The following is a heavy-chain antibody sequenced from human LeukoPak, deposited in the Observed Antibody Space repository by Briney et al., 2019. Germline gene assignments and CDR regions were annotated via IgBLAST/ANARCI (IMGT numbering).Heavy chain of an antibody. CDR1: GFTFSSYA. J-gene: IGHJ4*02. CDR3: ARGRYCSGGSCYSDY. Sequence: GGSLRLSCAASGFTFSSYAMHWVRQAPGKGLEYVSAISSNGGSTYYANSVKGRFTISRDNSKNTLYLQMGSLRAEDRAVYYCARGRYCSGGSCYSDYWGQGTLVTVSS. CDR2: ISSNGGST. V-gene: IGHV3-64*01. D-gene: IGHD2-15*01.